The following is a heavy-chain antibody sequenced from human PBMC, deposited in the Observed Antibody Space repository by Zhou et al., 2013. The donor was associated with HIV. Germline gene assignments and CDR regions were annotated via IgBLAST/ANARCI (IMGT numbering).Heavy chain of an antibody. V-gene: IGHV1-69*05. Sequence: QVQLVQSGAEVKKPGSSVKVSCKASGGTFSSYGISWVRQAPGQGLEWMGGIIPIFGRANYAQKFQGRVTITTDASTSTAYVELSSLRSEDTAVYYCAREGVDVMTARFGWFDPWGQGTLVTVSS. D-gene: IGHD3-10*01. CDR2: IIPIFGRA. J-gene: IGHJ5*02. CDR1: GGTFSSYG. CDR3: AREGVDVMTARFGWFDP.